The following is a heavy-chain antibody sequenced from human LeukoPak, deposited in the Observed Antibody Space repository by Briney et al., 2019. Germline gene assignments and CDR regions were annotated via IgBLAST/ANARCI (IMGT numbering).Heavy chain of an antibody. V-gene: IGHV4-39*01. Sequence: SETLSLTCTVSGGSISSSSYYWGWIRQPPGKGLEWIGSIYYSGSTYYNPSLKSRVTISVDTSKNQFSLKLSSVTAADTAVYYCATPGRWLRPYFDYWGQGTLVTVSS. CDR3: ATPGRWLRPYFDY. CDR2: IYYSGST. D-gene: IGHD5-24*01. CDR1: GGSISSSSYY. J-gene: IGHJ4*02.